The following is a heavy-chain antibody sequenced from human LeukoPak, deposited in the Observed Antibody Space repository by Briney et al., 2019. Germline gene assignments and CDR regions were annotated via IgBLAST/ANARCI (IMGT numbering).Heavy chain of an antibody. Sequence: SETLSLTCTVSGGSISSYYWSWIRLPPGKGLEWIGYIYYTGATYNPSLKSRVTISLDTSKNQFSLKLSSVTAAGAAVYYCARAGYSYGTGYYFDYWGQGAQVTVSS. J-gene: IGHJ4*02. CDR1: GGSISSYY. V-gene: IGHV4-59*01. D-gene: IGHD5-18*01. CDR3: ARAGYSYGTGYYFDY. CDR2: IYYTGA.